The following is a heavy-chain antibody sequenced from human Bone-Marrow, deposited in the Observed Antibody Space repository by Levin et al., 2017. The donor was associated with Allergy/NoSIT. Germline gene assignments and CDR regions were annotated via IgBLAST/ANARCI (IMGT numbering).Heavy chain of an antibody. Sequence: SLKISCAASGFTFDDCAMHWVRQVPGKGLEWVARISWNSGNIDYGASVKGRFTISRDNAKNSLYLQMNSLRAEDAAFYYCVKDNSSDSDGWPLDYWGQGTLVTVSS. J-gene: IGHJ4*02. CDR3: VKDNSSDSDGWPLDY. CDR2: ISWNSGNI. CDR1: GFTFDDCA. V-gene: IGHV3-9*01. D-gene: IGHD6-19*01.